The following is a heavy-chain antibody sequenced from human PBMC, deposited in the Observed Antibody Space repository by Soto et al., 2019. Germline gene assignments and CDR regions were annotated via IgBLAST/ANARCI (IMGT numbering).Heavy chain of an antibody. V-gene: IGHV1-69*13. J-gene: IGHJ6*02. CDR3: ARFLGGAGSYYDGQNYNYYNGMDV. CDR1: GGPYNSFA. Sequence: SVKVSCKASGGPYNSFAISWVRQAPGQGLEWIGGTIPVFGTATYAQKFKGRVTITAEESTSTAYMELSSLTSEDTAVYYCARFLGGAGSYYDGQNYNYYNGMDVWGQGTTVTVSS. D-gene: IGHD3-10*01. CDR2: TIPVFGTA.